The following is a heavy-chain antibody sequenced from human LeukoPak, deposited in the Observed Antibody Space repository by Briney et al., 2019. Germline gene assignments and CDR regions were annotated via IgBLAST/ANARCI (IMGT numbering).Heavy chain of an antibody. J-gene: IGHJ4*02. CDR1: GGSINTDNW. Sequence: SGTLSLTCVVSGGSINTDNWWGWVRQPPGKGLEWIGEIYRSGSTNYNPSLKSRVTISVDTSKNQFSLKLSSVTAADTAVYYCARGGRKWLARDKGYYFDYWGQGTLVTVSS. CDR3: ARGGRKWLARDKGYYFDY. CDR2: IYRSGST. D-gene: IGHD5-12*01. V-gene: IGHV4-4*02.